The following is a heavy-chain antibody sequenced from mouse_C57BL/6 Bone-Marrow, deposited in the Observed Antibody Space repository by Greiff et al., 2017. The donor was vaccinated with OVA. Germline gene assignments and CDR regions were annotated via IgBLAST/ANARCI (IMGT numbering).Heavy chain of an antibody. CDR3: AKKRYGSPYAMDY. Sequence: QVHVKQSGPGLVQPSQSLSITCTVSGFSLTSYGVHWVRQSPGKGLEWLGVIWRGGSTDYNAAFMSRLSITKDNSKSQVFFKMNSLQADDTAIYYCAKKRYGSPYAMDYWGQGTSVTVSS. V-gene: IGHV2-5*01. D-gene: IGHD1-1*01. CDR2: IWRGGST. CDR1: GFSLTSYG. J-gene: IGHJ4*01.